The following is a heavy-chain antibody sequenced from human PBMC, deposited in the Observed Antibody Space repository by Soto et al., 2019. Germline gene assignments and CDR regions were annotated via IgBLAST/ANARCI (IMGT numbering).Heavy chain of an antibody. CDR2: IYPGDSDT. CDR3: ARQRDSSSFRDYYYYYGMDV. D-gene: IGHD6-6*01. V-gene: IGHV5-51*01. CDR1: GYSFTSYW. J-gene: IGHJ6*01. Sequence: VESLRISCEASGYSFTSYWIGWVLQMPGKRLECMGIIYPGDSDTRYSPSFQGQVTISADKSISTAYLQWSSLKASDTAMYYCARQRDSSSFRDYYYYYGMDVWGQGTPVTVSS.